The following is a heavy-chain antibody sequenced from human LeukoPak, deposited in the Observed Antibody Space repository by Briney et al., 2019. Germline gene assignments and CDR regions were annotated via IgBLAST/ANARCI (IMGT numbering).Heavy chain of an antibody. Sequence: GGSLRLSCAASGFTFSSYEMNWVRQAPGKGLEWVSSISSSSSYIYYADSVKGRFTISRDNAKNSLYLQMNSLRAEDTAVYYCARDVLRFLEWLTQRGYMDVWGKGTTVTVSS. D-gene: IGHD3-3*01. J-gene: IGHJ6*03. CDR3: ARDVLRFLEWLTQRGYMDV. CDR2: ISSSSSYI. CDR1: GFTFSSYE. V-gene: IGHV3-21*01.